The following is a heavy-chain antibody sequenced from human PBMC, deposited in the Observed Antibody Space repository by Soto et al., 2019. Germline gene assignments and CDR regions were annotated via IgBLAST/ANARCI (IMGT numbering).Heavy chain of an antibody. CDR2: IYPGDSDT. J-gene: IGHJ5*02. Sequence: GESLKISCTGSGYSFTTYWIAWVRQMPGKGLECMGIIYPGDSDTRYSPSFQGQVTISADKSINTAYLQWSSLKASDSAIYYCARPFDTSGWYDHWGQGTLVTVSS. CDR1: GYSFTTYW. CDR3: ARPFDTSGWYDH. V-gene: IGHV5-51*01. D-gene: IGHD6-19*01.